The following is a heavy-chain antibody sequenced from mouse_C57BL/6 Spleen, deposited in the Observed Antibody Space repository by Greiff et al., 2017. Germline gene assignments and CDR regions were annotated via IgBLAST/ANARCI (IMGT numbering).Heavy chain of an antibody. D-gene: IGHD3-2*02. J-gene: IGHJ4*01. CDR2: ISSGSSTI. CDR3: ARQAQAPYAMEY. CDR1: GFTFSDYG. Sequence: EVMLVESGGGLVKPGGSLKLSCAASGFTFSDYGMHWVRQAPEKGLEWVAYISSGSSTISYADTVNGRFTISRDNAKNTLFLQMTSLRSEDTAKDYCARQAQAPYAMEYWGQGTSVTVSS. V-gene: IGHV5-17*01.